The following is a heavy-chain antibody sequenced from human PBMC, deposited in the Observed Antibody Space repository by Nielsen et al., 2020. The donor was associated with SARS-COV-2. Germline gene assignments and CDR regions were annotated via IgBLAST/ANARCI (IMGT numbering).Heavy chain of an antibody. CDR2: IYYSGST. CDR1: GGSISSSSYY. Sequence: SETLSLTCTVSGGSISSSSYYWGWIRQPPGKGLEWIGSIYYSGSTYYNPSLKSRVTISVDTSKNQFSLKLSSVTAADTAVYYCARGGYSYGRFDYWGQGTLVTVSS. CDR3: ARGGYSYGRFDY. D-gene: IGHD5-18*01. J-gene: IGHJ4*02. V-gene: IGHV4-39*01.